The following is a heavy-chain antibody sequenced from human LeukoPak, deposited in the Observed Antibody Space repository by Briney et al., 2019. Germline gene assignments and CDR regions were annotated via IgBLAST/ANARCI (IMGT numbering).Heavy chain of an antibody. CDR2: INAGNGNT. V-gene: IGHV1-3*01. CDR3: ARGKHLVRGNDAFDI. CDR1: GYTFTSYA. J-gene: IGHJ3*02. Sequence: ASVKVSCKASGYTFTSYAMHWVRQAPGQRLEWMGWINAGNGNTKYSQKFQGRVTITRDTSASTAYMELSSLRSEDTAVYYCARGKHLVRGNDAFDIWGQGTMVTVSS. D-gene: IGHD3-10*01.